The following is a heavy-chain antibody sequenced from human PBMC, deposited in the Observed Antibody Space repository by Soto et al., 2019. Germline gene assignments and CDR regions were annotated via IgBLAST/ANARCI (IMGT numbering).Heavy chain of an antibody. CDR1: GGTFSSYA. Sequence: QVQLVQSGAEVKKPGSSVKVSCKASGGTFSSYAISWVRQAPGQGLEWMGGIIPIFGTANYAQKFQGRVTITADESTSTSYRELSSLRSEDTAVYYCAGALKGYYDSSGYAFDIWGQGTMVTVSS. D-gene: IGHD3-22*01. V-gene: IGHV1-69*01. CDR3: AGALKGYYDSSGYAFDI. CDR2: IIPIFGTA. J-gene: IGHJ3*02.